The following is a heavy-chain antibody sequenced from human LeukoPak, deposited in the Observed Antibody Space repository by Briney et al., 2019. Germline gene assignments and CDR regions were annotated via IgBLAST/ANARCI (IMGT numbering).Heavy chain of an antibody. D-gene: IGHD4-17*01. J-gene: IGHJ6*02. CDR1: GFTFRSYS. CDR3: ATMTTVIMGGYYYGMDV. Sequence: GGSLRLSCAASGFTFRSYSMNWVRQAPGKGLEWVACITSGSGYIWYADSVKGRFTISRDDAKNALYLQMNSLRAEDTAVYYCATMTTVIMGGYYYGMDVWGQGTTVTVSS. CDR2: ITSGSGYI. V-gene: IGHV3-21*04.